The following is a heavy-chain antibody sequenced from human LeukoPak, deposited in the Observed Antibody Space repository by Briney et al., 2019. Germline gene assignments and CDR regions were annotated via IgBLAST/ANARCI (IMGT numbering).Heavy chain of an antibody. CDR1: GFTFSSYA. Sequence: PGESLRLSCAASGFTFSSYAMHWVRQAPGKGLEWVAVISYDGSNKYYADSVKGRFTISRDNSKNTLYLQMNSLRAEDTAVYYCAREAVLAVAALDYWGQGTLVTVSS. CDR2: ISYDGSNK. D-gene: IGHD6-19*01. CDR3: AREAVLAVAALDY. V-gene: IGHV3-30-3*01. J-gene: IGHJ4*02.